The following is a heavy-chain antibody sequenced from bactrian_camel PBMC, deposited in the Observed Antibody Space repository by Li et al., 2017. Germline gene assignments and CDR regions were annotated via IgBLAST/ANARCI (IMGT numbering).Heavy chain of an antibody. Sequence: DVQLVESGGGSVQAGGSLRLSCAASGYIGGGTSYGWFRQGPGKDREGVAAFDSRGTTFYADSVKGRFTIAFDNAEKILYLEMNNLNDEDTALYRCAASWGMSAMAALGRIAQDDFGYWGEGTQVTVS. J-gene: IGHJ6*01. V-gene: IGHV3S66*01. D-gene: IGHD5*01. CDR2: FDSRGTT. CDR1: GYIGGGTS. CDR3: AASWGMSAMAALGRIAQDDFGY.